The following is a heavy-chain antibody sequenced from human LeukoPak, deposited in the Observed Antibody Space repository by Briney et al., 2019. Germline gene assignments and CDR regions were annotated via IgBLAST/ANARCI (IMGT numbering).Heavy chain of an antibody. V-gene: IGHV1-2*02. CDR3: ARGGGYDSVWGSYRHDY. J-gene: IGHJ4*02. D-gene: IGHD3-16*02. CDR2: INPNSGGT. Sequence: ASVKVSCKASGYTFTGYYMHWVRQAPGQGLEWMGWINPNSGGTNYAQKFQGRVTMTRDTSISTAYMELSRLRSDDTAVYYCARGGGYDSVWGSYRHDYWGQGTLVTVSS. CDR1: GYTFTGYY.